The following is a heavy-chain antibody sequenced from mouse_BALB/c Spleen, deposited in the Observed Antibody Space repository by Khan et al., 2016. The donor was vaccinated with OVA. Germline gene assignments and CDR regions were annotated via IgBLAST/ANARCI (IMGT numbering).Heavy chain of an antibody. CDR2: IYYSGTT. D-gene: IGHD1-1*01. V-gene: IGHV3-1*02. CDR1: GYSITSGYS. Sequence: EVQLVESGPDLVKPSQSLSLTCTVTGYSITSGYSWHWIRQFPGNKLEWMGYIYYSGTTNYNPSLKSRISITRDTSKNQLFLQLNSVTTEDTATYYCARAGTTVVAYWSVDVWGAGTTVTVSS. CDR3: ARAGTTVVAYWSVDV. J-gene: IGHJ1*01.